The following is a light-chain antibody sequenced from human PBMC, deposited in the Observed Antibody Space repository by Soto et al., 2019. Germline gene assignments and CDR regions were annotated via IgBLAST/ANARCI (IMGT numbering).Light chain of an antibody. CDR1: QSIGSY. J-gene: IGKJ1*01. V-gene: IGKV3-11*01. CDR3: QPYSSLWP. Sequence: VTKSPATLSVYQRDRAPLSCRASQSIGSYLAWYQHKLGQPPRLLIYDASNRATGIPVRFSGSGSGTDFTLSISRLEPEDFAVYYCQPYSSLWPFGHVTNVDIK. CDR2: DAS.